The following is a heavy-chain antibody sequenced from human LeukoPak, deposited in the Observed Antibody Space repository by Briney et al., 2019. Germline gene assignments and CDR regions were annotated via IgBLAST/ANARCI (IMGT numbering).Heavy chain of an antibody. V-gene: IGHV3-74*01. Sequence: GGSLRLSCAASGFGFSSHWMHWVRQAPGKGLVWVSRTNSDGSVRNYADSVEGRFIISRDNAKNTLYLQMNSLGAEDTAVYFCPRDPSVNNAIGYNWFDHWGQGALVTVSS. J-gene: IGHJ5*02. CDR2: TNSDGSVR. D-gene: IGHD2/OR15-2a*01. CDR1: GFGFSSHW. CDR3: PRDPSVNNAIGYNWFDH.